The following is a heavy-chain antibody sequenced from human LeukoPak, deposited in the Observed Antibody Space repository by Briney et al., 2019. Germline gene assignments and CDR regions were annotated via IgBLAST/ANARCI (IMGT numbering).Heavy chain of an antibody. D-gene: IGHD6-19*01. CDR2: IRSKADSYAT. CDR3: IGSGWYFDH. CDR1: GFDFSGSA. Sequence: HPGGSLRLSCAASGFDFSGSAMHWVRQPSGKGLEWVGRIRSKADSYATAYAASVKGRFTISRDDSKNTASLQMNSLKTEDTAVYYCIGSGWYFDHWGQGTLVTVSS. V-gene: IGHV3-73*01. J-gene: IGHJ4*02.